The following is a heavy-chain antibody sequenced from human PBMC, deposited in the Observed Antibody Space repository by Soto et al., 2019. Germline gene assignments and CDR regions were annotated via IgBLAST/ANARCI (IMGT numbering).Heavy chain of an antibody. Sequence: PSETLSLTCSVSGDSLRNSRFYWAWLRQPPGEGLEWIGSIYHTGNAYYNPSLKSRVTIFVDTSKNQFSLKLTSVTAADTALYYCARDYFDSSDYTTNWFDPWGQGTLVTVSS. J-gene: IGHJ5*02. CDR3: ARDYFDSSDYTTNWFDP. CDR2: IYHTGNA. CDR1: GDSLRNSRFY. V-gene: IGHV4-39*01. D-gene: IGHD3-22*01.